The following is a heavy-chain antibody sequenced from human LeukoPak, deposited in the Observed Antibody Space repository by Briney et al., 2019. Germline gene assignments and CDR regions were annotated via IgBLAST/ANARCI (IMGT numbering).Heavy chain of an antibody. CDR3: ARGGDYDSSGYYPLEY. CDR1: GYTFTSYD. D-gene: IGHD3-22*01. CDR2: INPNSGGT. V-gene: IGHV1-2*02. J-gene: IGHJ4*02. Sequence: GASVKVSCKASGYTFTSYDINWVRQAPGQGLEWMGWINPNSGGTNYAQKFQGRVTMTRDTSISTAYMELSRLRSDDTAVYYCARGGDYDSSGYYPLEYWGQGTLVTVSS.